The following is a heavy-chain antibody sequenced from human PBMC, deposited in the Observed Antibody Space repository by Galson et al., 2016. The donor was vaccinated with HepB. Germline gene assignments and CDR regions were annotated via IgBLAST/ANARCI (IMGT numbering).Heavy chain of an antibody. J-gene: IGHJ4*02. CDR2: INPTGGST. V-gene: IGHV1-46*01. Sequence: SVKVSCKASGYTFTSYYIYWVRQAPGRGLEWVGVINPTGGSTDFAPRFQDRVTLTRDTSTGTVYMGLTSLTSDDTAVYYCARAYGAGGFYYFDYWGQGTLITVSS. D-gene: IGHD6-13*01. CDR1: GYTFTSYY. CDR3: ARAYGAGGFYYFDY.